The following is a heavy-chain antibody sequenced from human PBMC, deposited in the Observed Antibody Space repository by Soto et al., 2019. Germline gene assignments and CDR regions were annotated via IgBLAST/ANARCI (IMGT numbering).Heavy chain of an antibody. J-gene: IGHJ4*02. V-gene: IGHV3-7*03. D-gene: IGHD7-27*01. Sequence: EGQLLGSGGGLVQPGGSLRLSCVASGLRFSTYWMNWVRQPPGMGLEWVANIDPDGRVGTYVDSVKGRFTTSRDNAMNSVYLQVNSLRADDPAMYFCAGWGEHDANVWVQGILVTVSA. CDR3: AGWGEHDANV. CDR2: IDPDGRVG. CDR1: GLRFSTYW.